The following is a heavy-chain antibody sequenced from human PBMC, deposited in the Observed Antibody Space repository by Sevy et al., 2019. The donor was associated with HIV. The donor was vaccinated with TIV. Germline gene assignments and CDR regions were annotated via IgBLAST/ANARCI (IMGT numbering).Heavy chain of an antibody. Sequence: SETLSLTCAVSGYSISSDYYWGWIRQPPGKGLEWIGSIYHSGYSYYNPSLKSRVTISVDTSKNQFSLKLSSVTAADTAVYYCARAIGTQVAGLYYFDYSGQRTMVTVSS. CDR1: GYSISSDYY. CDR2: IYHSGYS. J-gene: IGHJ4*02. V-gene: IGHV4-38-2*01. D-gene: IGHD6-19*01. CDR3: ARAIGTQVAGLYYFDY.